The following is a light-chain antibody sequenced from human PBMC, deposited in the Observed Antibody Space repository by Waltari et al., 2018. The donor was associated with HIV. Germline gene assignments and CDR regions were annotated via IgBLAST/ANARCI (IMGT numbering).Light chain of an antibody. V-gene: IGLV2-8*01. CDR3: AAYAGSNIVI. J-gene: IGLJ2*01. CDR1: SSDIGYFNY. Sequence: QSALTQPPSASGSPGQSVTVSCTGTSSDIGYFNYVPWYQHHPGKAPKLLIYDVNKRPSGVPDRFSASKSGATASLTVSGLLAEDEADYYCAAYAGSNIVIFGGGTKVTV. CDR2: DVN.